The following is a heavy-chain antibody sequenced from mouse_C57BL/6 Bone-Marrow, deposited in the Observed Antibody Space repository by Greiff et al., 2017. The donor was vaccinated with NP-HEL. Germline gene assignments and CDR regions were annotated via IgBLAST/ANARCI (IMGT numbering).Heavy chain of an antibody. Sequence: VQLQQSGPELVKPGASVKISCKASGYTFTDYYMNWVKQSHGKSLEWIGDINPNNGGTSYNQKFKGKATLTVDKSSSTAYMELRSLTSEDSAVYYCARLGTTVVAKMDYWGQGTSVTVSS. CDR3: ARLGTTVVAKMDY. J-gene: IGHJ4*01. D-gene: IGHD1-1*01. CDR1: GYTFTDYY. V-gene: IGHV1-26*01. CDR2: INPNNGGT.